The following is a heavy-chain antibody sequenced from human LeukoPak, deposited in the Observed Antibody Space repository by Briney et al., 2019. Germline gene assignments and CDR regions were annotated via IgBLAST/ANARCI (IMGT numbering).Heavy chain of an antibody. D-gene: IGHD3-22*01. CDR3: ARDHYYDSSGYYPGY. CDR2: ISYDGSNK. Sequence: GGSLRLSCAASGFTFSSYAMHWVRQAPGKGLEWVAVISYDGSNKYYADSVKGRFTISRDNSKNTLYLQMNSLRAEDTAVYCCARDHYYDSSGYYPGYWGQGTLVTVSS. CDR1: GFTFSSYA. J-gene: IGHJ4*02. V-gene: IGHV3-30*04.